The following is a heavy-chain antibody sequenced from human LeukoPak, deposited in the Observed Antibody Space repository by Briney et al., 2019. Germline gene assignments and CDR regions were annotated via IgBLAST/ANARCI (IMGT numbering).Heavy chain of an antibody. V-gene: IGHV1-24*01. CDR1: GYTLIELS. CDR2: FDPEDGET. J-gene: IGHJ3*02. Sequence: ASVKVSCKVSGYTLIELSMHWVRQAPGKGLEWMGGFDPEDGETIYAQKFQGRVTMTEDTSTDTAYMELSSLRSEDTAVYYCATTRQGLRYFDWPGAFDIWGQGTMVTVSS. D-gene: IGHD3-9*01. CDR3: ATTRQGLRYFDWPGAFDI.